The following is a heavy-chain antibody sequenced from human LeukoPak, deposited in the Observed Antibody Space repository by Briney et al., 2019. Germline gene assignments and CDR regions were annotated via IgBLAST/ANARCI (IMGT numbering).Heavy chain of an antibody. D-gene: IGHD6-19*01. CDR1: GFTFSSYA. CDR2: VSGSGSST. Sequence: GGSLRLSCAASGFTFSSYAMSWVRQAPGKGLERVSGVSGSGSSTYYADSVKGRFTISRDNSKNTLYLQMSSLRAEDTAVYFCAKGGHSSGWNYFDYWGQGTLVTVSS. CDR3: AKGGHSSGWNYFDY. V-gene: IGHV3-23*01. J-gene: IGHJ4*02.